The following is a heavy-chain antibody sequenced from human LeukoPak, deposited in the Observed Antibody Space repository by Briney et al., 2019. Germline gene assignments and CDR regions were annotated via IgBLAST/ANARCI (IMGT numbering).Heavy chain of an antibody. D-gene: IGHD6-6*01. CDR3: ARVWERAARPFDY. J-gene: IGHJ4*02. V-gene: IGHV4-59*12. Sequence: SETLSLTCTVSGGSISSYYWSWIRQPPGKGLEWIGYIYHSGSTYYNPSLKSRVTISVDRSKNQFSLKLSSVTAADTAVYYCARVWERAARPFDYWGQGTLVTVSS. CDR2: IYHSGST. CDR1: GGSISSYY.